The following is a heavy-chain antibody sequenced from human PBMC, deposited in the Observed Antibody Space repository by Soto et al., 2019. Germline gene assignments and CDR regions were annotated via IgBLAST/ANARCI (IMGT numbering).Heavy chain of an antibody. CDR3: ASDMSTT. CDR1: GYTFTSHD. CDR2: MNPNSGHT. Sequence: QVQLVQSGAEVKKLGASVKVSCKASGYTFTSHDINWMRQATGQGLEWMGWMNPNSGHTNYAQKFQGRVTMTRDTSISTAYMELTNLRSEDTAIYYCASDMSTTWGQGTLVTVSS. J-gene: IGHJ5*02. V-gene: IGHV1-8*01. D-gene: IGHD2-2*01.